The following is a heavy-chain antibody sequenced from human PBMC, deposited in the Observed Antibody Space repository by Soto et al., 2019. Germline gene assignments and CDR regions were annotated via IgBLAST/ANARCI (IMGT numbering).Heavy chain of an antibody. J-gene: IGHJ6*04. V-gene: IGHV1-18*04. CDR1: GYTFTSYG. Sequence: QVQLVQSGAEVKKPGASVKVSCKASGYTFTSYGISWVRQAPGQGLEWMGWISAYNGNTNYAQKLQGRVTMTTDTATSSAYMELMSLRFDDSAVYYCARVQADTIFGVVPIYGRDVWGEGTTVTVSS. CDR2: ISAYNGNT. D-gene: IGHD3-3*01. CDR3: ARVQADTIFGVVPIYGRDV.